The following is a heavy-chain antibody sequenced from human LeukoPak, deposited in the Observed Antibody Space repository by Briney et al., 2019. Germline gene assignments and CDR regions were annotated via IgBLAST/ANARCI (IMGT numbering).Heavy chain of an antibody. V-gene: IGHV3-30-3*01. D-gene: IGHD1-20*01. CDR2: ISYDGSNK. J-gene: IGHJ4*02. CDR1: GFTFSSYA. CDR3: AREVTGSGYFDY. Sequence: PGGSLRLSCAASGFTFSSYAMHWVRQAPGKGLEWVAVISYDGSNKYYAGSVKGRFTISRDNSKNTLYLQMNSLRAEDTAVYYCAREVTGSGYFDYWGQGTLVTVSS.